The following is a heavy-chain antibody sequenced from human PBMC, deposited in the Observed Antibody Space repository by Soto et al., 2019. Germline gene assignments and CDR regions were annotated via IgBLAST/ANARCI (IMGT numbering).Heavy chain of an antibody. V-gene: IGHV3-23*01. D-gene: IGHD6-19*01. CDR3: AKDQGSSGYEIDY. J-gene: IGHJ4*02. CDR2: ISGSGGST. CDR1: GFTCSNYA. Sequence: EVQLLESGGGLVQPGGSLRLSCAASGFTCSNYAVTWVRQAPGKGLEWVSTISGSGGSTYYADSVKGRFTISRDNSKNTLYLQMNGLRAEDTAVYYCAKDQGSSGYEIDYWGQGTLVNVSS.